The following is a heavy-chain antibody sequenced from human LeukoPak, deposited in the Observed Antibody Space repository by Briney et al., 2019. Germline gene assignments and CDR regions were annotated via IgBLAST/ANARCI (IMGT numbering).Heavy chain of an antibody. D-gene: IGHD1-26*01. V-gene: IGHV1-3*03. CDR1: GYTFTSYA. J-gene: IGHJ4*02. CDR2: INDGDGNT. Sequence: ASVKVSCKASGYTFTSYAVHWVRRALGQSLEWMGYINDGDGNTKYSQEFQGRVTITRDTSASIVYMELSSLRSEDMAFYYCARERGEFGGSYFLDYWGQGTLVTVSS. CDR3: ARERGEFGGSYFLDY.